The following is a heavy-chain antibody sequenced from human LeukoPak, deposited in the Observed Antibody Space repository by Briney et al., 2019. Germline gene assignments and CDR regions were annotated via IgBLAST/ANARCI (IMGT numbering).Heavy chain of an antibody. CDR1: GFSVSTKY. CDR2: IYSGGAT. V-gene: IGHV3-66*01. D-gene: IGHD4-17*01. J-gene: IGHJ4*02. Sequence: GGSLRLSCAAFGFSVSTKYKSWLRQAPGKGPEWVSAIYSGGATYYADSVRGRFTISRDNSKNTLYLQMNSLRAEDTAVYYCARDDPDLNYGSPFIDWGQGTLVTVSS. CDR3: ARDDPDLNYGSPFID.